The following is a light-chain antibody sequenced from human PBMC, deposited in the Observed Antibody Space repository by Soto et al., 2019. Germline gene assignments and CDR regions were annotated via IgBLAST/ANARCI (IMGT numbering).Light chain of an antibody. CDR1: QSVSSNF. J-gene: IGKJ5*01. CDR2: DAS. V-gene: IGKV3D-20*02. CDR3: QQRSNWVT. Sequence: EIVLTQSPGTLSLSPGERATLSCRASQSVSSNFLAWYQQKPGQAPRLLIYDASSRATGIPDRFCGGGSGTDFTLTISSLEPEDFAVYYCQQRSNWVTFGQGTRLEIK.